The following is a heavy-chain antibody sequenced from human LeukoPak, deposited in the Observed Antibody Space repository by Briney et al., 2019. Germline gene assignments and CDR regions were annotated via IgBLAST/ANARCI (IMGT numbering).Heavy chain of an antibody. Sequence: TASETLSLTCTVSGGSISSYYWSWIRQPAGKGLEWIGRIQPSGDTNYNPSLKSRITMSVDTSRNQFSLKLSSVTAADTAVYYCAREVPLTNTYYYDTPFDPWGQGTLVTVSS. D-gene: IGHD3-22*01. V-gene: IGHV4-4*07. CDR3: AREVPLTNTYYYDTPFDP. J-gene: IGHJ5*02. CDR1: GGSISSYY. CDR2: IQPSGDT.